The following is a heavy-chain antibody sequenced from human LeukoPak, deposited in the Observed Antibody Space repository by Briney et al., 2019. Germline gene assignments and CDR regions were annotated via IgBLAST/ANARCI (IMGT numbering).Heavy chain of an antibody. CDR3: AILVGELLLPFTETFDY. D-gene: IGHD3-10*01. CDR2: ISGSGGST. J-gene: IGHJ4*02. V-gene: IGHV3-23*01. CDR1: GGSISSYY. Sequence: PSETLSLTCTVSGGSISSYYWSWVRQAPGKGLEWVSAISGSGGSTYYADSVKGRFTISRDNSKNTLYLQMSSLRAEDTAVYYCAILVGELLLPFTETFDYWGQGTLVTVSS.